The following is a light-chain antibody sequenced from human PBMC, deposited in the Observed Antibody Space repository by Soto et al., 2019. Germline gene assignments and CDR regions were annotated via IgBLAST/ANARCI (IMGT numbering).Light chain of an antibody. CDR2: DNN. V-gene: IGLV1-51*01. Sequence: QSVLTQPPSVSAAPGQKVTISCSGSSSNIGNNYVSWYQQLPGTAPKLLIYDNNKRPSGIPDRFSGSKSGTSATLGITGLQTGDEADYYRGTWDSSLSAWMFGGGTKLTVL. CDR1: SSNIGNNY. J-gene: IGLJ3*02. CDR3: GTWDSSLSAWM.